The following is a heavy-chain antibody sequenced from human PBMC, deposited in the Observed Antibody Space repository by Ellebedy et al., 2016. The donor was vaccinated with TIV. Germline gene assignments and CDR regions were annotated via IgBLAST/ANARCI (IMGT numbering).Heavy chain of an antibody. J-gene: IGHJ2*01. D-gene: IGHD1-26*01. V-gene: IGHV3-21*01. CDR3: ARRGSGSPSWCFDL. CDR2: ISSSSRSI. Sequence: GESLKISCAASGFTFSSYSMTWVRQAPGKGLEWVSSISSSSRSIYYADSVNGRFTISRDNAKNQLYLQMNSLRAEDTAVYYCARRGSGSPSWCFDLWGRGTLVTVSS. CDR1: GFTFSSYS.